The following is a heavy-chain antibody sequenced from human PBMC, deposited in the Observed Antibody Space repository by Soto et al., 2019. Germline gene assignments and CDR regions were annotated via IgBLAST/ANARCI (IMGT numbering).Heavy chain of an antibody. J-gene: IGHJ6*02. V-gene: IGHV3-53*01. CDR3: TTYTGYGMDV. CDR1: GFIVSSKY. CDR2: IYTGGST. D-gene: IGHD3-16*01. Sequence: SGGSLRLSCAVSGFIVSSKYMTWVRQAPGKGLGWVSVIYTGGSTHYADSARGRFTISRDSSKNTLYLQMNSLRAEDAAVYYCTTYTGYGMDVWGQGTTVTVSS.